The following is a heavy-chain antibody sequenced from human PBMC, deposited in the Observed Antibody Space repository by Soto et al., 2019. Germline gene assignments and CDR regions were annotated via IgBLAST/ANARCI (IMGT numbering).Heavy chain of an antibody. CDR3: AKENGCSSSWFEFVY. D-gene: IGHD6-13*01. J-gene: IGHJ4*02. V-gene: IGHV3-23*01. CDR1: GFTFSSYA. Sequence: EVQLLESGGGLVQPGGSLRLSCAASGFTFSSYAMSWVRQAPGKGLEWVSAISGSGGSTYYADSVKGRFIITRDNSKDTLYLEMNCLRAEDTAVYYCAKENGCSSSWFEFVYWGQGTLVTVSS. CDR2: ISGSGGST.